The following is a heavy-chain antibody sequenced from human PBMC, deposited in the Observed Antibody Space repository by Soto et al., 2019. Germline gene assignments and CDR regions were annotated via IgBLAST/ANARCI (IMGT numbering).Heavy chain of an antibody. V-gene: IGHV3-64*01. J-gene: IGHJ3*02. D-gene: IGHD2-15*01. Sequence: PGGSLRLCCAASGFPFSDYAMHWVRQAPGKGLECVSAISTDGGSKSYPNSVRGRFTVSRDNSKNTLYLQMGSLRPEDTAVYYCVREYRYCGGGSCETQSGGFDISSQGTMVTVSS. CDR1: GFPFSDYA. CDR3: VREYRYCGGGSCETQSGGFDI. CDR2: ISTDGGSK.